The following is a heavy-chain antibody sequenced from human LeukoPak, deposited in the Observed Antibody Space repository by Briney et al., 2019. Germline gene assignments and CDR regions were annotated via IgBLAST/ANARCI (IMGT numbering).Heavy chain of an antibody. D-gene: IGHD2-21*02. CDR1: GGSFSGYY. V-gene: IGHV4-34*01. J-gene: IGHJ4*02. CDR3: ARGGANCGGDCEGRYFDY. CDR2: INHSGST. Sequence: KASETLSLTCAVYGGSFSGYYWSWIRQPPGKGLEWIGEINHSGSTNYNPSLKSRVTISVDTSKNQFSLKLSSVTAADTAVYYCARGGANCGGDCEGRYFDYWGQGTLVTVSS.